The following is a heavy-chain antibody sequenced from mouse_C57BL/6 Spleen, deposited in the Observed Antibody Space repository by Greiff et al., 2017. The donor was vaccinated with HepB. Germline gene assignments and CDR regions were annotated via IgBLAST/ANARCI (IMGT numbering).Heavy chain of an antibody. J-gene: IGHJ1*03. D-gene: IGHD1-1*01. CDR1: GYAFSSSW. V-gene: IGHV1-82*01. CDR3: ARSHYGSSYYFDV. Sequence: VKLQESGPELVKPGASVKISCKASGYAFSSSWMNWVKQRPGKGLEWIGRIYPGDGDTNYNGKFKGKATLTADKSSSTAYMQLSSLTSEDSAVYFCARSHYGSSYYFDVWGTGTTVTVSS. CDR2: IYPGDGDT.